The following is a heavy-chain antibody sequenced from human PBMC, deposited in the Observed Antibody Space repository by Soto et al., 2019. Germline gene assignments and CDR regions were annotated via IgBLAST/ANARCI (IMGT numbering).Heavy chain of an antibody. J-gene: IGHJ4*02. D-gene: IGHD6-6*01. CDR3: ARLGIAARGYFDY. V-gene: IGHV4-34*01. Sequence: SETLSLTCAVYGGSFSGYYWSWIRQPPGKGLEWIGEINHSGSTNYNPSLKSRVTISVDTSKNQFSLKLSSVTAADTAVYYCARLGIAARGYFDYWGQGTLVTVSS. CDR2: INHSGST. CDR1: GGSFSGYY.